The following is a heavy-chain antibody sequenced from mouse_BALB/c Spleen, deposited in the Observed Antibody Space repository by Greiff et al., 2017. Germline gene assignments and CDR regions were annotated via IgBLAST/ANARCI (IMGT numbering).Heavy chain of an antibody. Sequence: VQLQQSGAELVKPGASVKLSCTASGFNIKDTYMHWVKQRPEQGLEWIGRIDPANGNTKYDPKFQGKATITADTSSNTAYLQLSSLTSEDTAVYYCARSYDDGGMVGYWGQGTSVTVSS. V-gene: IGHV14-3*02. CDR2: IDPANGNT. CDR1: GFNIKDTY. CDR3: ARSYDDGGMVGY. D-gene: IGHD2-4*01. J-gene: IGHJ4*01.